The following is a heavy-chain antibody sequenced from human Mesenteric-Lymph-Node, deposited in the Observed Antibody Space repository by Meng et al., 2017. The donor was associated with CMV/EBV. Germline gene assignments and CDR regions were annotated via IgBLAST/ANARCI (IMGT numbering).Heavy chain of an antibody. J-gene: IGHJ6*02. CDR2: IYYSGPT. CDR1: GGSIYSANYY. V-gene: IGHV4-30-4*08. D-gene: IGHD5/OR15-5a*01. CDR3: VRIGQVSTTYYYYYGMGV. Sequence: SETLSLTCTVSGGSIYSANYYWSWIRQPPGKGLEWIGYIYYSGPTYYNPSLKSRLTMSVDTSKNQFSLNLSSVTAADTALYYCVRIGQVSTTYYYYYGMGVWGRGTTVTVSS.